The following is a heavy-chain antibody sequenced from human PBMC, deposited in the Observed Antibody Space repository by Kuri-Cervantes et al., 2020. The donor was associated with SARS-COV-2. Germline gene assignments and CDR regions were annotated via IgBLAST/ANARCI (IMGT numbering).Heavy chain of an antibody. Sequence: GSLRLSCTVSGGSISSHYWSWIRQPPGKGLEWIGYIYYSGSTNYNPSLKSRVTISVDTSKNQFSLKLSSVTAADTAVYYCARQLYYYDSRSDLRGFLDLWGRGTLVTVSS. CDR1: GGSISSHY. D-gene: IGHD3-22*01. V-gene: IGHV4-59*11. CDR3: ARQLYYYDSRSDLRGFLDL. J-gene: IGHJ2*01. CDR2: IYYSGST.